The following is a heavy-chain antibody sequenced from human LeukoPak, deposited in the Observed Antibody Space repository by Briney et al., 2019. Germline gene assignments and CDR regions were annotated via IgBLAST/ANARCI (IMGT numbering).Heavy chain of an antibody. CDR1: GGSISSSNW. V-gene: IGHV4-4*02. CDR2: IYHSGST. D-gene: IGHD5-18*01. J-gene: IGHJ4*02. Sequence: SGTLSLNCAVSGGSISSSNWWRWVRQPPGKGLEWIGEIYHSGSTNYNPSLKSRVTISVDKSKNQFSLKLSSVTAADTAVYYCARRGYSYGSDSFDYWGQGTLVTVSS. CDR3: ARRGYSYGSDSFDY.